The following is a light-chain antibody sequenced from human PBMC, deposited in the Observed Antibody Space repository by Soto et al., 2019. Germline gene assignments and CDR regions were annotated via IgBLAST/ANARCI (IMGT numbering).Light chain of an antibody. J-gene: IGKJ5*01. CDR3: QQRSNWPPIH. CDR1: HSGLYSPNNKNY. CDR2: WAS. Sequence: SVLTHTPDSLAVSLGGRATINCKSSHSGLYSPNNKNYLAWYQHKPGQPPKMLIYWASIRESGVPDRFSGSGSGTDFALTISSLQSEDFAVYYSQQRSNWPPIHFGQGTRLEIK. V-gene: IGKV4-1*01.